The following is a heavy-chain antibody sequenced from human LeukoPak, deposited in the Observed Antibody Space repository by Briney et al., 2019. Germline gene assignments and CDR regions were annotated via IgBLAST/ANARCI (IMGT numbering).Heavy chain of an antibody. Sequence: PGGSLRLSCTTSGFNFGDYAMSWFRQAPEKGLEGVGFITNKAFGGTAEYAASVKGRFTISRDDSRSIAYLQMGNLRTEDTGVYYCTRDEYGVGSNFFDYWGQGTLVTAST. CDR2: ITNKAFGGTA. CDR1: GFNFGDYA. J-gene: IGHJ4*02. CDR3: TRDEYGVGSNFFDY. V-gene: IGHV3-49*03. D-gene: IGHD4-17*01.